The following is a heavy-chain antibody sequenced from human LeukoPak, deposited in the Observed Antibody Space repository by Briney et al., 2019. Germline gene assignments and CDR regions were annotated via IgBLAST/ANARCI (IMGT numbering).Heavy chain of an antibody. CDR1: GFTFSSYS. D-gene: IGHD5-18*01. CDR2: ISSSGSTI. Sequence: GGSLRLSCAASGFTFSSYSMNWVRQAPGKGLEWVSYISSSGSTIDYADSVKGRFTISRDNAKNSLYLQMNSLRVEDTAVYYRSRLRGYSYGYADYWGQGTLVTVSS. J-gene: IGHJ4*02. CDR3: SRLRGYSYGYADY. V-gene: IGHV3-48*04.